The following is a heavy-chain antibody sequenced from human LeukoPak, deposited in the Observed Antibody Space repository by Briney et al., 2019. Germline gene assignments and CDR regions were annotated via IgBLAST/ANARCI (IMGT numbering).Heavy chain of an antibody. CDR2: IYYSGST. CDR3: ARHLATAIVGQYYYYGMDV. J-gene: IGHJ6*02. Sequence: SETLSLTCTVSGGSISSYYRSWIRQPPGKGLEWLGDIYYSGSTNYNPSLKSRVTISVDTSKNQFSLKLGSVTAADTAVYYCARHLATAIVGQYYYYGMDVWGQGTTVTVSS. CDR1: GGSISSYY. D-gene: IGHD2-21*02. V-gene: IGHV4-59*08.